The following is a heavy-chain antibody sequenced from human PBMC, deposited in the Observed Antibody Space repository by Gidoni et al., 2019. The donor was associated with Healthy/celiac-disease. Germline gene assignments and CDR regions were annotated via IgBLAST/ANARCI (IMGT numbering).Heavy chain of an antibody. CDR1: GGYISISNW. CDR2: IYHSGST. V-gene: IGHV4-4*03. Sequence: QVQLPESAPGLAQPPATLSLTCASSGGYISISNWWSWVRQPPGKGREWIGEIYHSGSTNYNPSLKSRVTISVDKSKNQFSLKLSSVTAADTAVYYCARDGIAAAGNWYCDLWGRGTLVTVSA. CDR3: ARDGIAAAGNWYCDL. D-gene: IGHD6-13*01. J-gene: IGHJ2*01.